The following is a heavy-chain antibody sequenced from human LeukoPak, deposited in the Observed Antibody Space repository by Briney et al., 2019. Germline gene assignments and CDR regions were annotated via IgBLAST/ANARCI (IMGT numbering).Heavy chain of an antibody. D-gene: IGHD6-13*01. CDR3: ARDPHYSSSWTFDY. Sequence: PGGALRLSCAASGFTFSSYAMSWVRQAPGKGREWVSSIIGSGGDKYYADSVKGRFTISRDNSMNTLYLQMNSLRAEDTAVYYRARDPHYSSSWTFDYWGQGTLVTVSS. J-gene: IGHJ4*02. CDR2: IIGSGGDK. CDR1: GFTFSSYA. V-gene: IGHV3-23*01.